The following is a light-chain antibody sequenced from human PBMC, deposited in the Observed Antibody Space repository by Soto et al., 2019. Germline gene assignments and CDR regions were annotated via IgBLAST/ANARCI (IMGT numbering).Light chain of an antibody. Sequence: DIQMTQSPSTLSGSVGDRVTITCRASQTISSWLAWYQQKTGKAPKILIYKASTLKSGVPSRFRGSGSRTEFTLTISRLQPDDFETYYCQHYNSYSEAFGQGTKVDIK. CDR1: QTISSW. CDR3: QHYNSYSEA. J-gene: IGKJ1*01. CDR2: KAS. V-gene: IGKV1-5*03.